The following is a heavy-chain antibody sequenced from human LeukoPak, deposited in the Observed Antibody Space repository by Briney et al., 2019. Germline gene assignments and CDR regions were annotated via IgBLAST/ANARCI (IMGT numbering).Heavy chain of an antibody. V-gene: IGHV4-59*01. CDR3: AREGGYSYGALGY. CDR2: IYYSGST. Sequence: SETLSLTCTVSGGSISSYYWSWIRQPPGKGLERIGYIYYSGSTNYNPSLKSRVTISVDTSKNQFSLKLSSVTAADTAVYYCAREGGYSYGALGYWGQGTLVTVSS. D-gene: IGHD5-18*01. CDR1: GGSISSYY. J-gene: IGHJ4*02.